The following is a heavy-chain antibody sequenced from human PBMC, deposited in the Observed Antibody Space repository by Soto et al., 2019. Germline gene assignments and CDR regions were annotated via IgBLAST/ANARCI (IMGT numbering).Heavy chain of an antibody. V-gene: IGHV3-30*18. CDR2: ISYDGSNK. Sequence: QVQLVESGGGVVQPGRSLRLSCAASGFTFSSYGMHWVRQAPGKGLEWVAVISYDGSNKYYADSVKGRFTISRDNSKNTLYLQMNSLRAEDTAVYYCAKDFYDFWSGYLFDYWGQGTLVTVSS. D-gene: IGHD3-3*01. CDR3: AKDFYDFWSGYLFDY. CDR1: GFTFSSYG. J-gene: IGHJ4*02.